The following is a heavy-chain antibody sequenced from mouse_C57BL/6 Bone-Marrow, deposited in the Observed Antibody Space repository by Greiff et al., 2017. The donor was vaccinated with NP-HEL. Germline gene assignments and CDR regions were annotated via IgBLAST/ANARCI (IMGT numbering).Heavy chain of an antibody. CDR2: IYPSASAT. CDR3: ARRSLSNSWFAY. CDR1: GYTFTSYW. V-gene: IGHV1-61*01. Sequence: QVQLQQPGAELVRPGSSVKLSCKASGYTFTSYWMDWVQQRPGPGLDWIGIIYPSASATHYNQKFKDKATLTVDKSSSTAYMQLSSLTSEDSAVYYCARRSLSNSWFAYWGQGTLVTVSA. D-gene: IGHD2-5*01. J-gene: IGHJ3*01.